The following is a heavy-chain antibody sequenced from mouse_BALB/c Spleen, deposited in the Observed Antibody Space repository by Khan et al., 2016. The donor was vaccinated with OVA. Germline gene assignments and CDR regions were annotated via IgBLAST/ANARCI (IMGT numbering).Heavy chain of an antibody. CDR3: ARRLWYLYYFDF. CDR1: GFDFTRYW. Sequence: EVKLLESGGGLVQPGGSLKLSCAASGFDFTRYWMSWVRQAPGKGLEWIGEINPDSSTINYTPSLRDKFIISRDNAKNTLYLQMSKVRSEDTALYYCARRLWYLYYFDFWGQGTTLTGSS. J-gene: IGHJ2*01. CDR2: INPDSSTI. V-gene: IGHV4-1*02. D-gene: IGHD2-1*01.